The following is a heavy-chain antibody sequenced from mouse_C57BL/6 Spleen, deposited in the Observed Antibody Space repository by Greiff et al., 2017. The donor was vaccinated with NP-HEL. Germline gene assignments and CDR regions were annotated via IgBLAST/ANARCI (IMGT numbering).Heavy chain of an antibody. J-gene: IGHJ2*01. CDR2: IYPGDGDT. V-gene: IGHV1-80*01. CDR1: GYAFSSYW. D-gene: IGHD2-1*01. CDR3: ARSGGGNYDFDY. Sequence: VQLQQSGAELVKPGASVKISCKASGYAFSSYWMNWVKQRPGKGLEWIGQIYPGDGDTNYNGKFKGKATLTADKSSSTAYMQLSSLTSEDSAVYFCARSGGGNYDFDYWGQGTTLTVSS.